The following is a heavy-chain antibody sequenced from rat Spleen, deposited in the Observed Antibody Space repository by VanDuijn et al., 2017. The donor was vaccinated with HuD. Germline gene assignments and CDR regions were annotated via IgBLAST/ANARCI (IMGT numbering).Heavy chain of an antibody. J-gene: IGHJ4*01. D-gene: IGHD1-2*01. Sequence: EVQLQESGPGLVKPSQSLSLTCSVTGYSISSAYRWNWIRKFPGNKMEWVGYITYSGTTTYNPSLKSRISITRDTSKNQFFLQVNSVTTEDTATYYCARSIYYYGSYVMDAWGQGASVTVSS. CDR3: ARSIYYYGSYVMDA. CDR1: GYSISSAYR. V-gene: IGHV3-3*01. CDR2: ITYSGTT.